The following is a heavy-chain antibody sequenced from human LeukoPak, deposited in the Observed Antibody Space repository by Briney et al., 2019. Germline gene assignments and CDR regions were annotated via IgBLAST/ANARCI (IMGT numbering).Heavy chain of an antibody. CDR3: ARAIPGNYGGNDF. CDR2: IYSGGST. D-gene: IGHD4-23*01. Sequence: PGGSLRLSCAASGFTVSSNYMSWVRQAPGKGLEWVSVIYSGGSTYYADSVKGRFTISRDNSKNTLYLQMNSLRAEDTAMYYCARAIPGNYGGNDFWGQGTLVTVSS. V-gene: IGHV3-66*01. J-gene: IGHJ4*02. CDR1: GFTVSSNY.